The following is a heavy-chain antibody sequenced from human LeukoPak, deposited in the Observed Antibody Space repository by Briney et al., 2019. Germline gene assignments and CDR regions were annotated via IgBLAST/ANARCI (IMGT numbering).Heavy chain of an antibody. Sequence: ASVKVSCKASGYTFTGYYMHWVRQAPGQGLEWMGWINPNSGGTNYAQKFQGGVTMTRDTSISTAYMELSRLRSDDTAVYYCARDVDIVVVPAALDYWGQGTLVTVSS. J-gene: IGHJ4*02. CDR1: GYTFTGYY. D-gene: IGHD2-2*03. CDR3: ARDVDIVVVPAALDY. CDR2: INPNSGGT. V-gene: IGHV1-2*02.